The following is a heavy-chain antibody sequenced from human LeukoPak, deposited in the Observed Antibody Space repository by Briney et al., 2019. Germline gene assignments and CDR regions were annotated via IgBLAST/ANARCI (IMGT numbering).Heavy chain of an antibody. V-gene: IGHV1-2*02. Sequence: APVKVSCTASGYTFTAYYMHWVRQAPGQGLEWMGWINPNSGGTNYAQKFQGRVTMTRDTSIGTAYLDLSRLRSDDTAVYYCARHGRFYDAFDIWGQGTMVTVSS. D-gene: IGHD3-3*01. CDR1: GYTFTAYY. CDR3: ARHGRFYDAFDI. J-gene: IGHJ3*02. CDR2: INPNSGGT.